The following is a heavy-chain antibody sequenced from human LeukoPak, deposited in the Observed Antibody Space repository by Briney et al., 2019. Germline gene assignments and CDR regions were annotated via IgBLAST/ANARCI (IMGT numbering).Heavy chain of an antibody. D-gene: IGHD1-26*01. CDR3: ARVRGIAAFDI. CDR1: GFTFSSYS. Sequence: SGGSLRLSCAASGFTFSSYSMNWVRQAPGKGLEWVSSISSSSYIYYADSVKGRFTISRDNSKNTLYLQMNSLRAEDTAVYYCARVRGIAAFDIWGQGTMVTVSS. CDR2: ISSSSYI. J-gene: IGHJ3*02. V-gene: IGHV3-21*04.